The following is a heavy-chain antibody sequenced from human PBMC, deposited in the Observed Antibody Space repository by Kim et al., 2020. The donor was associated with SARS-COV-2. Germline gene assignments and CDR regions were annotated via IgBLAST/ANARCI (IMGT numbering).Heavy chain of an antibody. J-gene: IGHJ2*01. CDR3: ARGSIAAAVRDWYFDL. V-gene: IGHV4-34*01. CDR2: INHSGST. Sequence: SETLSLTCAVYGGSFSGYYWSWIRQPPGKGLEWIGEINHSGSTNYNPSLKSRVTISVDTSKNQFSLKLSSVTAADTAVYYCARGSIAAAVRDWYFDLWGR. CDR1: GGSFSGYY. D-gene: IGHD6-13*01.